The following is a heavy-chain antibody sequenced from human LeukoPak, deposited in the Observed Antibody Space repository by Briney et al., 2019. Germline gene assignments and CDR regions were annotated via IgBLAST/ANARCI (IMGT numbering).Heavy chain of an antibody. CDR1: GFTLSNAW. Sequence: PGGSLRLSCAGSGFTLSNAWMSWVRQAPGKGLEWVGRIKSKTDGGTTDYAAPVKGRFTISRDDSKNTLYLQMNSLKTEDTAVYYCTTDSERSGWPAGGYWGQGTLVTVSS. D-gene: IGHD6-19*01. J-gene: IGHJ4*02. CDR3: TTDSERSGWPAGGY. CDR2: IKSKTDGGTT. V-gene: IGHV3-15*01.